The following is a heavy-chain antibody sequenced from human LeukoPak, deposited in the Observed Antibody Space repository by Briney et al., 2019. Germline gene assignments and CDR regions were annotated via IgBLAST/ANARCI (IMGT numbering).Heavy chain of an antibody. Sequence: GGSLRLSCAASGFTFSSYSMNWVRQAPGEGLEWVAVIWYDGSNKYYADSVKGRFTISRDNSKNTLYLQMNSLRAEDTAVYYCARSPPTDGDYYDYWGQGTLVTVSS. D-gene: IGHD4-17*01. CDR2: IWYDGSNK. V-gene: IGHV3-33*08. J-gene: IGHJ4*02. CDR3: ARSPPTDGDYYDY. CDR1: GFTFSSYS.